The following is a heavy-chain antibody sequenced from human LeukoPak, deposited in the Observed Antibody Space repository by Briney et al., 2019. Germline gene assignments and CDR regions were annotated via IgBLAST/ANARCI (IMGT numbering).Heavy chain of an antibody. V-gene: IGHV1-69*05. CDR3: ATAYCGGDRYYYYYMDV. D-gene: IGHD2-21*02. J-gene: IGHJ6*03. CDR2: IIPIFGTA. Sequence: ASVKVSCKASGGTFSSYAISWVRQAPGQGLEWMGRIIPIFGTANYAQKFQGRVTITTDESTSTAYMELSSLRSEDTTVYYCATAYCGGDRYYYYYMDVWGKGTTVTVSS. CDR1: GGTFSSYA.